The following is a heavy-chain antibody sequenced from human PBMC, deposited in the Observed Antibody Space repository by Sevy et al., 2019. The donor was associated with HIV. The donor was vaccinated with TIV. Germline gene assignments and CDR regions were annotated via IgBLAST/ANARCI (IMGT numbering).Heavy chain of an antibody. J-gene: IGHJ4*02. CDR3: ARPYKTDPFYYSGSGGYYYPSYFDY. D-gene: IGHD3-22*01. CDR2: IKQDGSEK. CDR1: GFTFSNYW. Sequence: GGSLRLSCAASGFTFSNYWMSWVRQAPGKGLEWVANIKQDGSEKYYVDSVKARFTISRDNAKNSLYLEMNSLRAEDTAVYYCARPYKTDPFYYSGSGGYYYPSYFDYWGQGTLVTVSS. V-gene: IGHV3-7*01.